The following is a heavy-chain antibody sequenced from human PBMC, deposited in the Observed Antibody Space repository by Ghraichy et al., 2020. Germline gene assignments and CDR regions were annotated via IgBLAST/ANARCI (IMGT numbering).Heavy chain of an antibody. Sequence: SQTLSLTCTVSCGCVSSGSYYWSWIRQPPGKGLEWIGYIYYSGSTNYNPSLKSRVTISVDTSKNQFSLKLSSVTAADTAVYYCARDCYYDSSGYYWGFDIWGQGTMVTVSS. CDR3: ARDCYYDSSGYYWGFDI. J-gene: IGHJ3*02. V-gene: IGHV4-61*01. CDR2: IYYSGST. D-gene: IGHD3-22*01. CDR1: CGCVSSGSYY.